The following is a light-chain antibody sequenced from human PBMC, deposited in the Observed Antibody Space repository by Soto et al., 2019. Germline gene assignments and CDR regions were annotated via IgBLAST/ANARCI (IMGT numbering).Light chain of an antibody. CDR1: QSVSNRY. CDR3: QQYGSAPRT. CDR2: GAS. Sequence: EIVLTQSPGTLSLSPGERATLSCRASQSVSNRYLAWYQQKPGQAPRLLIYGASTRATGIPDRFSGSGSGTDCTLTISRLEPEDLAVYYCQQYGSAPRTFGQGTKLEIK. J-gene: IGKJ2*01. V-gene: IGKV3-20*01.